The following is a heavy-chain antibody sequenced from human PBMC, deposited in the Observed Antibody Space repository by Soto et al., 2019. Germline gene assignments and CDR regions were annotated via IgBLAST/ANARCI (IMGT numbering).Heavy chain of an antibody. CDR2: IIPIFGTT. J-gene: IGHJ4*02. CDR3: ARGLQWLVTYFGH. CDR1: GGTFSSHT. Sequence: QVQLEQSGAEMKKPGSAVKVSCKASGGTFSSHTINWVRQAPGQGLEWMGGIIPIFGTTKYAQNFQDRVTITADESTSTAYLGLSSLRSEDTAVYYCARGLQWLVTYFGHWGQGTLVTVSS. D-gene: IGHD6-19*01. V-gene: IGHV1-69*01.